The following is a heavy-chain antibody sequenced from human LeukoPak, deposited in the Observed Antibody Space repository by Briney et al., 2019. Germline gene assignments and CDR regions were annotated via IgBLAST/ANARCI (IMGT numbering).Heavy chain of an antibody. CDR2: ISSNGGNA. V-gene: IGHV3-64D*06. Sequence: GGSLRLSCAASGFTFSTYATHWVRQAPGKGLEYVSAISSNGGNAYYADSAKGRFTISRDNSKNTLYLQMASLRPEDAALYYCVKDTYSSSWAAFDYWGRGTLVTVSS. CDR3: VKDTYSSSWAAFDY. D-gene: IGHD6-13*01. J-gene: IGHJ4*02. CDR1: GFTFSTYA.